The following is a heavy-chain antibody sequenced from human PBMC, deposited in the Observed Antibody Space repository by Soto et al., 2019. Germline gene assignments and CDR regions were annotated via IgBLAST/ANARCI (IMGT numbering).Heavy chain of an antibody. D-gene: IGHD6-19*01. J-gene: IGHJ6*02. CDR3: ARARYSSGWSDYYYGMDV. Sequence: ASVKVSCKASVGTFSSYAISWVRQAPGQGLEWMGGIIPIFGTANYAQKFQGRVTITADKSTSTAYMELSSLRSEDTAVYYCARARYSSGWSDYYYGMDVWGQGTTVTVSS. V-gene: IGHV1-69*06. CDR2: IIPIFGTA. CDR1: VGTFSSYA.